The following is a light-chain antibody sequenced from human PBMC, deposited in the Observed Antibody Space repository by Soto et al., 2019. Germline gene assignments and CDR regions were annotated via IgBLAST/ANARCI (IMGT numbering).Light chain of an antibody. CDR2: GTF. Sequence: EIVLTQSPGTLSLSPGERATLSCRASQSVGSTYLAWYQQKPGQAPRLLIYGTFSRATAIPDRFSGSGSGTDFTLSISRLEPEDFALYYCQQYGDSPWTFGQGTKVAIK. V-gene: IGKV3-20*01. J-gene: IGKJ1*01. CDR3: QQYGDSPWT. CDR1: QSVGSTY.